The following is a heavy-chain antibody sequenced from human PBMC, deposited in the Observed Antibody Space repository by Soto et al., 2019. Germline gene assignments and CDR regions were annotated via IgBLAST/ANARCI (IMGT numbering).Heavy chain of an antibody. D-gene: IGHD6-19*01. V-gene: IGHV3-7*03. CDR3: VRDSVSANTDWTFRFAY. Sequence: PGGSLRLSCTASGFALGNYWMSWVRQTPGKGLEWVGNIKEDGSQEYYVDSVKGRFTISRDNAKNSLFLQMDNLRAEDTAIYYCVRDSVSANTDWTFRFAYWGQGTLVTVS. CDR2: IKEDGSQE. CDR1: GFALGNYW. J-gene: IGHJ4*02.